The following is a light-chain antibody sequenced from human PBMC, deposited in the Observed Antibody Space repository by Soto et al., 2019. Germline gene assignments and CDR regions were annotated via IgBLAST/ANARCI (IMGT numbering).Light chain of an antibody. Sequence: QSALTQPASVSGSPGQSITISCTGTSRDVGGYNYVSWHQQHPGKAPKVIITEVSNRPSGVSNRFSGYKSGNTASLTISGLQAEDEADYYCSSYVNYNTVVIFGGGTKLTVL. V-gene: IGLV2-14*01. CDR3: SSYVNYNTVVI. J-gene: IGLJ2*01. CDR1: SRDVGGYNY. CDR2: EVS.